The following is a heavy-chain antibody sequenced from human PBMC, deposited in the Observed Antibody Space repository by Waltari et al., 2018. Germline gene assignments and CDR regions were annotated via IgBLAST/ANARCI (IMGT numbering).Heavy chain of an antibody. CDR2: IIPIFGTA. J-gene: IGHJ4*02. V-gene: IGHV1-69*05. Sequence: QVQLVQSGAEVKKPGSSVKVSCKASGGTFSSYAIRWVRQAPGQGLEWMGGIIPIFGTANYAQKVKGRVTITTDEATSTAYMELSSLRSEDTAVYYCASPVHYGSGSYQNWGQGTLVTVSS. CDR1: GGTFSSYA. D-gene: IGHD3-10*01. CDR3: ASPVHYGSGSYQN.